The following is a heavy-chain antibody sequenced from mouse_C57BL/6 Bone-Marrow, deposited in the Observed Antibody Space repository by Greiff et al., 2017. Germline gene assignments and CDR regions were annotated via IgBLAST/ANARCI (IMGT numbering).Heavy chain of an antibody. J-gene: IGHJ2*01. CDR2: ISYDGSN. V-gene: IGHV3-6*01. Sequence: VQLQQSGPGLVKPSQSLSLTCSVTGYSITSGYYWNWIRQFPGNKLEWMGYISYDGSNNYNPSLKNRISITRDTSKNQFFLKLNSVTTEDTATYYCARYDTDYFDYWGQGTTLTVSS. CDR1: GYSITSGYY. CDR3: ARYDTDYFDY. D-gene: IGHD2-3*01.